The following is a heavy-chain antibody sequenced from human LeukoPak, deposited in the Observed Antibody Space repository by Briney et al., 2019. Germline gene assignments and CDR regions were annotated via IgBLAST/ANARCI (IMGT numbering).Heavy chain of an antibody. V-gene: IGHV1-69*05. J-gene: IGHJ5*02. CDR2: IITVFGTT. CDR3: ARCLGECQLVSWFDP. Sequence: XVXXSCKASGGTFSTYVITWERQAPGQGLEWMGGIITVFGTTNYAQKFHGRVTITTEKNKRKAYMERSSLRSEDTAVYYCARCLGECQLVSWFDPWGQGTLVTVSS. D-gene: IGHD3-16*01. CDR1: GGTFSTYV.